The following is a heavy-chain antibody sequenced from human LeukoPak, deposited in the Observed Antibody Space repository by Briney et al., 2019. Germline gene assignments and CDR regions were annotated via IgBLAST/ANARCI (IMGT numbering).Heavy chain of an antibody. D-gene: IGHD1-14*01. CDR1: GGSISSSSYY. CDR3: ARVTSRLGWFDP. J-gene: IGHJ5*02. CDR2: IYYSGST. Sequence: PSETLSLTCTVSGGSISSSSYYWGWIRQPPGKGLEWIGSIYYSGSTYYNPSLKSRVTISVDTSENQFSLKLSSVTAADTAVYYCARVTSRLGWFDPWGQGTLVTVSS. V-gene: IGHV4-39*01.